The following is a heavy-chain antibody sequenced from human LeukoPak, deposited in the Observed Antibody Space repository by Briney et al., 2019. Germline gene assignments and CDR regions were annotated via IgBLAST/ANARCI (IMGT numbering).Heavy chain of an antibody. CDR1: GASISGSPYY. J-gene: IGHJ4*02. V-gene: IGHV4-39*01. CDR2: FFDGGSI. Sequence: PSETLSLTCTVSGASISGSPYYWGWIRQSPGKGLEWFGRFFDGGSIYYNPSVESRVIVSVDTSKNQFSLNRSSVTAADTAMYYCGRPYRVYGHFPFDYWGQGILVTVSS. D-gene: IGHD3-10*01. CDR3: GRPYRVYGHFPFDY.